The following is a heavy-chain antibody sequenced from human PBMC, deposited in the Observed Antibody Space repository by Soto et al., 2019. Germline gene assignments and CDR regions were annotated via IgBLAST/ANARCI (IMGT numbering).Heavy chain of an antibody. Sequence: PSETLSLTCTVSGGSIRGYYWTWIRQSPGRGLEWLGFISDSGKTDSDASLKGRLAISLDTSRSQSSLSLTSVTAADTALYYCVRGRAIYGEWDYYDYWGQGALVTVSS. CDR3: VRGRAIYGEWDYYDY. CDR1: GGSIRGYY. CDR2: ISDSGKT. D-gene: IGHD2-8*01. V-gene: IGHV4-59*01. J-gene: IGHJ4*02.